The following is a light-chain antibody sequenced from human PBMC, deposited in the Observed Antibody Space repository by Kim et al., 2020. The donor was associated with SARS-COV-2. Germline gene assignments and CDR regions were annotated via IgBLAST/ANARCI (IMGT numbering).Light chain of an antibody. CDR3: QQYSSYST. CDR2: AAS. J-gene: IGKJ1*01. Sequence: DIQMTQSPSTLSASVGDRVTITWRASQSISSRLAWYQQKPGKAPELLIYAASTLERGVPSRFSGTGSGTEFTLTISSLQSDDLATYDCQQYSSYSTFGQGTKVEIK. V-gene: IGKV1-5*01. CDR1: QSISSR.